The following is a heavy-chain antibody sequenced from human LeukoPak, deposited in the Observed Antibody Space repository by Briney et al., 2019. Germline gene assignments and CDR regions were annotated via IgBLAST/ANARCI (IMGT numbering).Heavy chain of an antibody. D-gene: IGHD3-10*01. CDR3: ARDLGGFREFFDY. J-gene: IGHJ4*02. CDR1: GFTFSSYW. V-gene: IGHV3-7*01. CDR2: IKQDGSEK. Sequence: PGGSLRLSCAASGFTFSSYWMSWVRQAPGKGLEWVANIKQDGSEKYYVDPVKGRFTISRDNAKNSLYLQMNSLRAEDTAVYYCARDLGGFREFFDYWGQGTLVTVSS.